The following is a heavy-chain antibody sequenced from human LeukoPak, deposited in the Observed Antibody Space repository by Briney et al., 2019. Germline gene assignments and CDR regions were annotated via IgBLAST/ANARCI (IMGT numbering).Heavy chain of an antibody. CDR1: AYSISTNHY. CDR3: ARDLNSAGFVD. D-gene: IGHD6-13*01. CDR2: IYHNGNT. Sequence: SETLSLTCAVSAYSISTNHYWGWIRQPPGKGLEWIGSIYHNGNTYYNPSLKSRVTISVDTSKNHFSLKLSSVTAADTALYYCARDLNSAGFVDWAQGTLVTVSS. V-gene: IGHV4-38-2*02. J-gene: IGHJ4*02.